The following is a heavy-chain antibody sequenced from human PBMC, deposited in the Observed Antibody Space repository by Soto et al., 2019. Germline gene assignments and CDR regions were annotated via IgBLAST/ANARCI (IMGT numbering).Heavy chain of an antibody. CDR2: ISAYNGNT. D-gene: IGHD2-8*01. CDR3: ARGMGDCTNGVWRTQKGYYYMDV. CDR1: GYTFTSYG. V-gene: IGHV1-18*01. Sequence: ASVKVSCKASGYTFTSYGISWVRQAPGQGLEWMGWISAYNGNTNYAQKLQGRVTMTTDTSTSTAYMELRSLRSDDTAVYYCARGMGDCTNGVWRTQKGYYYMDVWGKGTTVTVSS. J-gene: IGHJ6*03.